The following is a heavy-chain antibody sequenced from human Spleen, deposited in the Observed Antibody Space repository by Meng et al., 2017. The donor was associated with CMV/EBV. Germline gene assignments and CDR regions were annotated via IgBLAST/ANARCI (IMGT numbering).Heavy chain of an antibody. D-gene: IGHD3-22*01. CDR3: AKDHSSGYYYLAGYFDY. Sequence: FSFSSYAMSWVRQAPGKGLEWVSAISGSGGSTYYADSVKGRFTISRDNSKNTLYLQMNSLRAEDTAVYYCAKDHSSGYYYLAGYFDYWGQGTLVTVSS. CDR2: ISGSGGST. CDR1: FSFSSYA. V-gene: IGHV3-23*01. J-gene: IGHJ4*02.